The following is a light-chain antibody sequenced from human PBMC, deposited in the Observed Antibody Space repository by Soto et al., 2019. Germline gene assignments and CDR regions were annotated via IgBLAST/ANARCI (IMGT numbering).Light chain of an antibody. CDR3: QRYNDNWPT. CDR1: QSIRTN. J-gene: IGKJ1*01. CDR2: GAS. Sequence: EIVMTQYPDTLSVSPGETVTLPCRASQSIRTNLAWYQHKPGQSPRLLIYGASNRATGFPARFSGSGSGTEFTLTISSLQSEDFAVYYCQRYNDNWPTFGQGTKVE. V-gene: IGKV3-15*01.